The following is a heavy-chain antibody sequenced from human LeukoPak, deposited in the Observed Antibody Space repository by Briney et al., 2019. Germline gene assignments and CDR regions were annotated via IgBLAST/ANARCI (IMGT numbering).Heavy chain of an antibody. J-gene: IGHJ5*02. CDR2: IYPGDSDT. V-gene: IGHV5-51*01. CDR1: GYSFTSYW. CDR3: ARRYYGSGSYYNWFDP. Sequence: GESLKISCKGSGYSFTSYWIGWVRQMPGKGLEWMGIIYPGDSDTRYSPSFQGLVTISADKSISTAYLQWSSLKASDTAMYYCARRYYGSGSYYNWFDPWGQGTLVTVSS. D-gene: IGHD3-10*01.